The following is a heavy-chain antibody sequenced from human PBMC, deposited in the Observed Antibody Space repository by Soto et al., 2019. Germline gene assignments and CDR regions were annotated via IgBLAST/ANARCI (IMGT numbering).Heavy chain of an antibody. CDR2: ISAYNGNT. D-gene: IGHD2-15*01. J-gene: IGHJ4*01. Sequence: QVQLVQSGAEVKKPGASVKVSCKASGYTFTSYGISWVRQAPGQGLEWMGWISAYNGNTNSAQKIQGRDIMTTDTATITSYIELRSHKSDFKAVKYRLRYLPPVAYWGHGTLVTVSS. CDR3: LRYLPPVAY. CDR1: GYTFTSYG. V-gene: IGHV1-18*01.